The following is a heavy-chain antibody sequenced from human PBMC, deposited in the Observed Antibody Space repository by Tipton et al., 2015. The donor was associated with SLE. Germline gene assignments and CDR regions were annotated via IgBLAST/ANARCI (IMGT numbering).Heavy chain of an antibody. CDR3: TRGVRFLECDP. J-gene: IGHJ5*02. V-gene: IGHV4-59*11. CDR1: GGSISSHY. D-gene: IGHD3-3*01. CDR2: IYYSGST. Sequence: LRLSCTVSGGSISSHYWSWIRQPPGKGLEWIGYIYYSGSTNYNPSLKSRVTISVDTSKNQFSLKLSSVTAADTAVYYCTRGVRFLECDPWGQGTLVTVSS.